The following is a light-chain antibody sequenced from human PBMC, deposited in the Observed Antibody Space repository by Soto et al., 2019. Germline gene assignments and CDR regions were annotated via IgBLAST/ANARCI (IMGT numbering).Light chain of an antibody. CDR2: DTS. Sequence: MTHSPGTRSVSLGEIATLSFRASQSVSIHLAWYQQKPGQAPRLLIYDTSTRATGIPARFSGSGSGTEFTLTISSLQSEDFAVYYCQQYSNWPPITFGQGTRLEIK. CDR3: QQYSNWPPIT. V-gene: IGKV3-15*01. CDR1: QSVSIH. J-gene: IGKJ5*01.